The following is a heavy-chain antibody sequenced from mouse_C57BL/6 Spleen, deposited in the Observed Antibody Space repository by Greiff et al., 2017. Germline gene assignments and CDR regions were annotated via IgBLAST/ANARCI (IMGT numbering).Heavy chain of an antibody. J-gene: IGHJ3*01. CDR2: INPNNGGT. Sequence: VQLQQSGPELVKPGASVKISCKASGYTFTDYYMNWVKQSHGKSLEWIGDINPNNGGTSYNQKFKGKATLTVDKSSSTAYMELRSLTSEDSAVYYCAGNWPRWTPFAYWGQGTLVTVSA. CDR1: GYTFTDYY. D-gene: IGHD4-1*01. V-gene: IGHV1-26*01. CDR3: AGNWPRWTPFAY.